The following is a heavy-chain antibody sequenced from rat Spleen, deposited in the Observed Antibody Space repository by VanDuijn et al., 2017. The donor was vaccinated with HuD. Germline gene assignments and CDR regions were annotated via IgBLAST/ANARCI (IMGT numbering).Heavy chain of an antibody. CDR3: ARLGAPGC. D-gene: IGHD1-4*01. J-gene: IGHJ2*01. V-gene: IGHV5-22*01. CDR2: ISYEGSST. Sequence: EVQLVESGGGLVQPGRSLKLSCAASGFTFSDYYMAWVRQAPKKGLEWVASISYEGSSTYYGDSVKGRFTISRDNAKSTLYLQMNSLRSEDTATYYCARLGAPGCWGQGVMVTVSS. CDR1: GFTFSDYY.